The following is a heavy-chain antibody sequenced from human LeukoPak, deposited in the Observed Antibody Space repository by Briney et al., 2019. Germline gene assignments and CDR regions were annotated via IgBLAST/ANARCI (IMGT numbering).Heavy chain of an antibody. V-gene: IGHV3-74*01. CDR2: ISSDGSTI. CDR1: GFTFSSYW. CDR3: ARALAVAGNYDY. J-gene: IGHJ4*02. D-gene: IGHD6-19*01. Sequence: GGSLRLSCEASGFTFSSYWMHWVRQAPGKGLVWVSRISSDGSTITYADSVKGRFTISRDKAKNTLYLQMNSLRAEDTAVYCCARALAVAGNYDYWGQGALVTVSS.